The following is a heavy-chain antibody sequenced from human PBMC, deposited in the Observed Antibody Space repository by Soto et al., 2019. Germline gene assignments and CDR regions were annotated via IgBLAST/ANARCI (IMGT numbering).Heavy chain of an antibody. D-gene: IGHD3-3*01. CDR3: GRSFLSGPDY. J-gene: IGHJ4*02. Sequence: LRLSCTVSGFTFRDYAVNWARQAPGKGLEWVGFIRSKAYGEIPEYAASVKGRFTIFRDDSKAIAYLQMNSLKTEDTAVYYRGRSFLSGPDYWGQGTLVTVSS. CDR1: GFTFRDYA. V-gene: IGHV3-49*04. CDR2: IRSKAYGEIP.